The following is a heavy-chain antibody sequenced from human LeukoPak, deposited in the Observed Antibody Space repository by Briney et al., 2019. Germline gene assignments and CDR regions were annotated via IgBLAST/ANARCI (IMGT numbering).Heavy chain of an antibody. CDR1: GVSISSSNSY. V-gene: IGHV4-39*01. D-gene: IGHD3/OR15-3a*01. CDR3: ARQTGSGLFILP. J-gene: IGHJ4*02. Sequence: SETLSLTCTVSGVSISSSNSYWGWIRQPPGKGLEWIGSIYYSGNTYYNASLKSQVSISIDTSKNQFSLGLTSVTAADTAVYYCARQTGSGLFILPGGQGTLVTVSS. CDR2: IYYSGNT.